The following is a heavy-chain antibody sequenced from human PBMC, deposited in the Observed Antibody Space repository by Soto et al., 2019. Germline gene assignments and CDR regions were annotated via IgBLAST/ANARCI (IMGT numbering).Heavy chain of an antibody. CDR1: GFTFSSYS. D-gene: IGHD3-9*01. CDR2: ISSSGSTI. Sequence: GGSLRLSCAASGFTFSSYSMNWVRQAPGKGLEWVSYISSSGSTIYYADSVKGRFTISRDNAKNSLYLQMNSLRDEDTAVYYCARDRHDILTGYYFSKTDAFENWGQGTMVTVSS. J-gene: IGHJ3*02. V-gene: IGHV3-48*02. CDR3: ARDRHDILTGYYFSKTDAFEN.